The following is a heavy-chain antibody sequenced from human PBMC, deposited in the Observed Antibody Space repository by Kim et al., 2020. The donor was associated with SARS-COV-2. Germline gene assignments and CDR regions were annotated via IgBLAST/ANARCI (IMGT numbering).Heavy chain of an antibody. CDR3: ASLGDCSGGNCYHY. CDR2: INHNRDT. D-gene: IGHD2-15*01. Sequence: SETLSLTCAVYSESFSGYYWNWIRQPPGKGLEWIGEINHNRDTNYNPSLKSRVTISIDTSKKQFSLSLRSVTAADTAIYYCASLGDCSGGNCYHYWGQGTLVTVSS. V-gene: IGHV4-34*01. CDR1: SESFSGYY. J-gene: IGHJ4*02.